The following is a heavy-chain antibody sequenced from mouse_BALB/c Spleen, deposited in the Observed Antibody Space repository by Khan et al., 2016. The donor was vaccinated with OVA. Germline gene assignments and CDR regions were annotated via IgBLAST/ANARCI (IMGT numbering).Heavy chain of an antibody. V-gene: IGHV3-2*02. CDR2: ITYSGST. J-gene: IGHJ3*01. CDR3: AKGRAY. Sequence: EVQLQESGPGLVKPSQSLSLTCTVTGYSITSDYAWNWIRQFPGNKLEWMGYITYSGSTSYNPSLKSRFSITRDTSKNQFFLQLNSFTTEDTATCYCAKGRAYWGQGTLVTVSA. D-gene: IGHD3-3*01. CDR1: GYSITSDYA.